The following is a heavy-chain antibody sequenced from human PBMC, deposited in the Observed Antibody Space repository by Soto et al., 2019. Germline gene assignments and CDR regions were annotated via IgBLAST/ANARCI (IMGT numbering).Heavy chain of an antibody. V-gene: IGHV3-30-3*01. CDR2: ISYDGSNK. CDR3: ARVSWQHFCFDY. CDR1: GFTFSSYA. J-gene: IGHJ4*02. Sequence: QVQLVESGGGVVQPGRSLRLSCAASGFTFSSYAMNWVRQVPGEGLEWVAVISYDGSNKYYADSVKGRFTISRDNSKNTLYLQMNSLRAEDTAVYYCARVSWQHFCFDYWGQGTLVTVSS.